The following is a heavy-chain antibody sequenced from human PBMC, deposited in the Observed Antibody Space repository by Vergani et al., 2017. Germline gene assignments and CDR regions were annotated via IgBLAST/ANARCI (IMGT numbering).Heavy chain of an antibody. J-gene: IGHJ6*02. CDR2: IIPIFGTA. Sequence: QVQLVQSGAEVKKPGASVKVSCKASGYTFTSYGISWVRQAPGQGLEWMGGIIPIFGTANYAQKFQGRVTITADESTSTAYMELSSLRSEDTAVYYCARGDYSYGNGDNYYYYYGMDVWGQGTTVTVSS. V-gene: IGHV1-69*13. CDR1: GYTFTSYG. CDR3: ARGDYSYGNGDNYYYYYGMDV. D-gene: IGHD5-18*01.